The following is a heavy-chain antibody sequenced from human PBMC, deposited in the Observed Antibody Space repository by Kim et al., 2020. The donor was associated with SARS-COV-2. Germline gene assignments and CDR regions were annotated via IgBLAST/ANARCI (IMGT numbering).Heavy chain of an antibody. D-gene: IGHD1-1*01. CDR1: EFTVSTVY. J-gene: IGHJ4*02. CDR2: FKNDGTT. V-gene: IGHV3-53*01. CDR3: AGGDGTKKLCH. Sequence: GGSLRLSCAPSEFTVSTVYMSWVRQAPGKGLEWVSLFKNDGTTYYADSVKGRFTISRNNSKNTLHLQMNNLRVEETALYYCAGGDGTKKLCHWGQGSLVTVSS.